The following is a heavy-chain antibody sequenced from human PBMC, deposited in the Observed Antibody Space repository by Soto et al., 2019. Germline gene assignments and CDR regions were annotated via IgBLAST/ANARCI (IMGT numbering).Heavy chain of an antibody. D-gene: IGHD1-26*01. J-gene: IGHJ4*02. Sequence: EVQLVDSGGGLVQPGGSLRLSCAASGFIFSNYFMSWVRQATGKELEWVSSISDSGGTSYYEDSVKGRFTISRDNSKNTLYLQLNSLRAEDTATDYCAKRPRALLTFDYCGQGTLVTVSS. V-gene: IGHV3-23*04. CDR1: GFIFSNYF. CDR3: AKRPRALLTFDY. CDR2: ISDSGGTS.